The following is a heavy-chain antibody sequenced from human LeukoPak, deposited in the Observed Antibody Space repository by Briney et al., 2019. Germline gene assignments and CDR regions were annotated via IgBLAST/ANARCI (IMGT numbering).Heavy chain of an antibody. CDR2: INHSGST. CDR1: GGSFSGYY. Sequence: SETLSLTCAVYGGSFSGYYWSWIRQPPGKGLEWIGEINHSGSTNYNPSLKSRVTMSVDTSKNQFSLKLSSVTAADTAVYYCARGPPAITPYYFDYWGQGTLVTVSS. CDR3: ARGPPAITPYYFDY. J-gene: IGHJ4*02. D-gene: IGHD3-10*01. V-gene: IGHV4-34*01.